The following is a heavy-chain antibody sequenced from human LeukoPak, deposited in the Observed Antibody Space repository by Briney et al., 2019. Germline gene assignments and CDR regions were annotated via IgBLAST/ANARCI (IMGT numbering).Heavy chain of an antibody. J-gene: IGHJ4*02. CDR3: ASYGSGSYFKYYFDY. D-gene: IGHD3-10*01. CDR1: GYTFTSYG. Sequence: ASGKVSCKAAGYTFTSYGISWVRQAPGQGLEWMGWISAYNGNTNYAQKLQGRVTMTTETSTSTAYMELSSLRSEDTAVYYCASYGSGSYFKYYFDYWGQGTLVTVSS. CDR2: ISAYNGNT. V-gene: IGHV1-18*01.